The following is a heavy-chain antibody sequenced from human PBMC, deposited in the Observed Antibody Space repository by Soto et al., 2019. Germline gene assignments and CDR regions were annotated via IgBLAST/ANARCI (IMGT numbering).Heavy chain of an antibody. D-gene: IGHD5-12*01. CDR3: ARVREMATLGYFDY. CDR2: ISSSVSTI. J-gene: IGHJ4*02. Sequence: WGSLRLSCAASGFTFSSYEMNCVRQAPWKGLEWVSYISSSVSTIYYADSVKGRFTISRDNAKNSLYLQMNSLRADDTAVYYSARVREMATLGYFDYWGQGTLVTVSS. V-gene: IGHV3-48*03. CDR1: GFTFSSYE.